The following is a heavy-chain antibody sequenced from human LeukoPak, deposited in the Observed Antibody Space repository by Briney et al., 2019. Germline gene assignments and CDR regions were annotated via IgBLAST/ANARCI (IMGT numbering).Heavy chain of an antibody. J-gene: IGHJ4*02. CDR1: GFTFSSYL. CDR2: INSDGSTT. D-gene: IGHD3-22*01. CDR3: VREARSYYYDSSGYLNYFDY. Sequence: QPGGSLRLSCAASGFTFSSYLMHWVRQAPGKGLVWVSRINSDGSTTSYADSVKGRFTISRDNAKNTLYLQMNSLRAEDTAVYYCVREARSYYYDSSGYLNYFDYWGQGTLVTVSS. V-gene: IGHV3-74*01.